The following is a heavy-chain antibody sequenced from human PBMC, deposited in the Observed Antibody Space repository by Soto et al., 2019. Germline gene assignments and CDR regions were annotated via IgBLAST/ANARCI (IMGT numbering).Heavy chain of an antibody. Sequence: PGGSLRLSCAASGFTFSSYGMHWVRQAPGKGLEWVAVISYDGSNKYYADSVKGRFTISRDNSKNTLYLQMNSLRAEDTAVYYCAKSDFWSGYYPQVYYYGMDVWGQGTTVTVSS. CDR3: AKSDFWSGYYPQVYYYGMDV. V-gene: IGHV3-30*18. D-gene: IGHD3-3*01. CDR1: GFTFSSYG. CDR2: ISYDGSNK. J-gene: IGHJ6*02.